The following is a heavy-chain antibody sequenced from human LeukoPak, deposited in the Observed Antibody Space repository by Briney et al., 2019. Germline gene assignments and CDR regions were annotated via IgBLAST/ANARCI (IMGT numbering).Heavy chain of an antibody. Sequence: GGSLRLSCAASGFSFSTYSMTWVRQAPGKGLEWIAYISSTASPTYYADSVKGRFTVSRDDAKHSLYLQMNSLRAEDTAVYYCARDAEPGIAVAGNGFNYWGQGTLVTVSS. D-gene: IGHD6-19*01. CDR3: ARDAEPGIAVAGNGFNY. CDR1: GFSFSTYS. J-gene: IGHJ4*02. CDR2: ISSTASPT. V-gene: IGHV3-48*01.